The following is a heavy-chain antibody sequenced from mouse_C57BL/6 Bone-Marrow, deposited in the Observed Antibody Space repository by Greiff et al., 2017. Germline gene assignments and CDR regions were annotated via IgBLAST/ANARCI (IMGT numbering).Heavy chain of an antibody. Sequence: QVQLQQPGAELVKPGASVKLSCKASVYTFTSYWMQWVKQRPGQGLEWIGEIDPSDSYTNYNQKFKGKATLTVDTSSSTAYMQLSSLTSEDSVVYYGASYDWFAYWGQGTLVTVSA. CDR3: ASYDWFAY. CDR1: VYTFTSYW. V-gene: IGHV1-50*01. J-gene: IGHJ3*01. D-gene: IGHD2-3*01. CDR2: IDPSDSYT.